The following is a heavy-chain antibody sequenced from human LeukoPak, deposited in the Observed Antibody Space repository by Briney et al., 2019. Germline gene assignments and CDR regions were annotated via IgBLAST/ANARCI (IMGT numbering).Heavy chain of an antibody. CDR1: GFIFSSYW. CDR3: ARVEWDSRWLPSTLYY. J-gene: IGHJ4*02. V-gene: IGHV3-74*01. CDR2: INSDGSST. Sequence: GGSLRLSCAASGFIFSSYWMHWVRQAPGKGLVWVSRINSDGSSTSYADSVKGRFTISRDNAKNTLYLQMNSLRAEDTAVYYCARVEWDSRWLPSTLYYWGQGTLVTVSS. D-gene: IGHD5-24*01.